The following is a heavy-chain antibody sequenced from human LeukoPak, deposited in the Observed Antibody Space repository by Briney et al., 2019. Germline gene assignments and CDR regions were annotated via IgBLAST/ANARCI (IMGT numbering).Heavy chain of an antibody. D-gene: IGHD2-2*01. V-gene: IGHV1-2*02. Sequence: ASVKVSCKASGYTFTGYYMHWVRQAPGQGLERMGWINPNSGGTNYAQKFQGRVTMTRDTSISTAYMELSRLRSDDTAVYYCARARRYCSSTSCYSPVGYWGQGTLVTVSS. CDR2: INPNSGGT. CDR3: ARARRYCSSTSCYSPVGY. J-gene: IGHJ4*02. CDR1: GYTFTGYY.